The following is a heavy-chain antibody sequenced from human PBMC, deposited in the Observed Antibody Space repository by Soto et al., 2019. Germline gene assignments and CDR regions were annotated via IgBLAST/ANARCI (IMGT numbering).Heavy chain of an antibody. Sequence: SETLSLTCAVYGGSFSGYYLSWIRQPPGKGLEWMGEINHSGSTNYNPSLKSRVTISVDTSKNQFSLKLSSVTAADTAVYYCARGRILYSSGWYGTSRDYYYYGMDVWGQGTTVTVSS. CDR1: GGSFSGYY. J-gene: IGHJ6*02. D-gene: IGHD6-19*01. CDR3: ARGRILYSSGWYGTSRDYYYYGMDV. CDR2: INHSGST. V-gene: IGHV4-34*01.